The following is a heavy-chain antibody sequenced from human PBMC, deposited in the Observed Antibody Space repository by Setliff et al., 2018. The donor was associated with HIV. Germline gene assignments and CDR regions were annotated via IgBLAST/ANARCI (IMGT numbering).Heavy chain of an antibody. Sequence: PSETLSLTCTVSGGSISSGTYYWSWIRQPAGKGLEWIGHIYSTGNTNYNSSLKSRVTMSIETSKNQFSLKLTSVTAADTAVYYCARYTVGSMVDYWGPGTLVTVSS. CDR2: IYSTGNT. D-gene: IGHD5-12*01. J-gene: IGHJ4*02. CDR3: ARYTVGSMVDY. CDR1: GGSISSGTYY. V-gene: IGHV4-61*09.